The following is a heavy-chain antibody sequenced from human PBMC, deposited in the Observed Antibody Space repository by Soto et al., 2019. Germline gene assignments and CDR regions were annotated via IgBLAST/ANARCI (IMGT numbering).Heavy chain of an antibody. D-gene: IGHD2-2*02. CDR1: GFTFDDDT. J-gene: IGHJ3*02. V-gene: IGHV3-49*03. Sequence: GGSLRLSCTASGFTFDDDTMGWFRQAPGKGLEWVGFIRSKAYGGTAEYAASVKGRFTISRDDSKSIAYLQMNSLKTEDTAVYYGTQEGEYRRAFDIWGQGTMVPVAS. CDR2: IRSKAYGGTA. CDR3: TQEGEYRRAFDI.